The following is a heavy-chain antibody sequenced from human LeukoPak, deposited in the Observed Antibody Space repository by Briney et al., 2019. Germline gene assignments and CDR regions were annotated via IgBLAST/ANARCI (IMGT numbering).Heavy chain of an antibody. J-gene: IGHJ6*02. Sequence: SGTLSLTCAVSGGSISSSNWWSWVRQPPGKGLEWIGEIYHSGSTNYNPSLKSRVTISVDTSKNQFSLKLSSVTAADTAVYYCARDRTIFGVVGGYYYGMDVWGQGTTVTVSS. D-gene: IGHD3-3*01. CDR1: GGSISSSNW. CDR3: ARDRTIFGVVGGYYYGMDV. V-gene: IGHV4-4*02. CDR2: IYHSGST.